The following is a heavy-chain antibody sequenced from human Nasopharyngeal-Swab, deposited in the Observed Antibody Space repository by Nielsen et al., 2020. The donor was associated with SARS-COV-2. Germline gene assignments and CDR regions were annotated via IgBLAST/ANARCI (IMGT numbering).Heavy chain of an antibody. CDR2: IKSKTDGGAT. CDR1: GLTFRNAW. Sequence: GGSLRLSCAASGLTFRNAWMNWVRQVLGRGLEWVGRIKSKTDGGATDYAAPVKGRFSISRDDSKNTIYVQMNSLKTEDTAVYYCTTYYGDSHSYFYYHAMDVWGQGTTVTVSS. CDR3: TTYYGDSHSYFYYHAMDV. D-gene: IGHD4-17*01. J-gene: IGHJ6*02. V-gene: IGHV3-15*01.